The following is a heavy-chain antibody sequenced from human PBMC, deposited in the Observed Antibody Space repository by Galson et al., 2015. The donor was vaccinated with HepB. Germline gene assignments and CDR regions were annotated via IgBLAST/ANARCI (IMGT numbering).Heavy chain of an antibody. Sequence: SLRLSCAASGFTFSSYAMHWVRQAPGKGLEWVAVISYDGSNKYYADSVKGRFTISRDNSKNTLYLQMNSLRAEDTAVYYCARDRDSRRLLGWFDPWGQGTLVTVSS. J-gene: IGHJ5*02. CDR1: GFTFSSYA. CDR2: ISYDGSNK. CDR3: ARDRDSRRLLGWFDP. V-gene: IGHV3-30-3*01. D-gene: IGHD6-13*01.